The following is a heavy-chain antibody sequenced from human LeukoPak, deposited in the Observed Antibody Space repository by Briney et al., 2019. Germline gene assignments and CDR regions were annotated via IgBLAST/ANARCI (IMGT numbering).Heavy chain of an antibody. CDR3: ARAGIAAADWFDP. CDR2: IYYSGST. J-gene: IGHJ5*02. Sequence: PSETLSLTCTVSGGSISSYYWSWIRQPPGKGLEWIGYIYYSGSTNYNPSLKSRVTISVDTSKNQFSLKLSSVTAADTAVHYCARAGIAAADWFDPWGQGTLVTVSS. D-gene: IGHD6-13*01. V-gene: IGHV4-59*01. CDR1: GGSISSYY.